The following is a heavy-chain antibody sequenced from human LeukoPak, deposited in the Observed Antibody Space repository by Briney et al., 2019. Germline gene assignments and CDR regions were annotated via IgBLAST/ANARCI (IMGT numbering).Heavy chain of an antibody. J-gene: IGHJ4*02. CDR1: GGSISSSRYY. CDR3: ARGRFLEWLSAYYFDY. D-gene: IGHD3-3*01. Sequence: SETLSLTCTVSGGSISSSRYYWGWIRQPPGKGLEWIGSIYYSGSTYYNPSLKSRVTISVDTSKNQFSLKLSSVTAADTAVYYCARGRFLEWLSAYYFDYWGQGTLVTVSS. V-gene: IGHV4-39*01. CDR2: IYYSGST.